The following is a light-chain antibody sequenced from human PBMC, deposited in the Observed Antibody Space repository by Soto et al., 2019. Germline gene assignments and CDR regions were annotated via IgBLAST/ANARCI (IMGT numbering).Light chain of an antibody. V-gene: IGLV2-11*01. CDR3: CSHSASYTFV. J-gene: IGLJ1*01. Sequence: QSALTQPRSVSGSPGQSVTISCTGTSSDVGGYNCVSWHQQHPGKAPQLIIYDVTQRPSGVPDRFSGSKSGNTASLSISGLQAEDEADYYCCSHSASYTFVFGTGTKVT. CDR2: DVT. CDR1: SSDVGGYNC.